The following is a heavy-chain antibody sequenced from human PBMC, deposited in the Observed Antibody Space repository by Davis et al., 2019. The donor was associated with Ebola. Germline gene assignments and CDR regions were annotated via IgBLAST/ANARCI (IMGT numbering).Heavy chain of an antibody. CDR2: IYYSGST. V-gene: IGHV4-31*03. CDR3: AREFNDSDAFDI. CDR1: GGSISSGGYY. Sequence: LRLSCTVSGGSISSGGYYWSWIRQHPGKGLEWIGYIYYSGSTYYNPSLKSRVTISVDTSKNQFSLKLSSVTAADTAVYYCAREFNDSDAFDIWGQGTMVTVSS. J-gene: IGHJ3*02. D-gene: IGHD3-16*01.